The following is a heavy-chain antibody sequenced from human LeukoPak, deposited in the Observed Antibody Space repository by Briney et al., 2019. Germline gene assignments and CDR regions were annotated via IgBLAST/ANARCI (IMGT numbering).Heavy chain of an antibody. CDR1: GGTLSSYA. V-gene: IGHV1-69*13. Sequence: SVKVSCKASGGTLSSYAISWGRQAPGQGLEWMGGMIPIFGTANYAQKFQGRVTITADESTSTAYMELSSLRSEDTAVYYCARASIVATISYYYYGMNVWGKGTTVTVSS. CDR3: ARASIVATISYYYYGMNV. CDR2: MIPIFGTA. D-gene: IGHD5-12*01. J-gene: IGHJ6*04.